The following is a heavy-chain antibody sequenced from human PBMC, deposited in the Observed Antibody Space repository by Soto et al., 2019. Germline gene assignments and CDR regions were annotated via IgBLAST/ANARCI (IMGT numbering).Heavy chain of an antibody. J-gene: IGHJ2*01. Sequence: GGSLRLSCAASGFTFSGSAMHCVRHSSGKGLEWVGRIRSKANSYATAYAASVKGRFTISRDDSKNTAYLQMNSLKTEDTAVYYCTRQSTLLRFLEWLSTDWYFDLWGRGTLVTVSS. CDR2: IRSKANSYAT. CDR3: TRQSTLLRFLEWLSTDWYFDL. CDR1: GFTFSGSA. V-gene: IGHV3-73*01. D-gene: IGHD3-3*01.